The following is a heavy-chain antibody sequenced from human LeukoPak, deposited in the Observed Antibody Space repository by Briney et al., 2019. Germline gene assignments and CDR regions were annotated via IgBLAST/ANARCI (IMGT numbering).Heavy chain of an antibody. Sequence: SETLSLTCTVSGYSISSGYYWGWIRQPPGKGLEWIGSIYHSGSTYYNPSLKSRVTISVDTSKNQFSLKLSSVTAADTAVYYCAREVRSWTVTTGRFDYWGQGTLVTVSS. J-gene: IGHJ4*02. CDR3: AREVRSWTVTTGRFDY. V-gene: IGHV4-38-2*02. D-gene: IGHD4-17*01. CDR2: IYHSGST. CDR1: GYSISSGYY.